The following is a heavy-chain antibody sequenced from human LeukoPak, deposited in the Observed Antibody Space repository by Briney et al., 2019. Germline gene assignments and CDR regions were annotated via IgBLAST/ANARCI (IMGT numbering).Heavy chain of an antibody. Sequence: ASVKVSCKTSGDTFTDYYMHWVRQAPGQGLEWMGWIDPNSGNTGYAQKFQGRVTMTRNTSISTAYMELSSLRSEDTAVYYCARAGYYDYVWGIPLWGQGTLVTVSS. CDR1: GDTFTDYY. D-gene: IGHD3-16*01. V-gene: IGHV1-8*02. J-gene: IGHJ4*02. CDR3: ARAGYYDYVWGIPL. CDR2: IDPNSGNT.